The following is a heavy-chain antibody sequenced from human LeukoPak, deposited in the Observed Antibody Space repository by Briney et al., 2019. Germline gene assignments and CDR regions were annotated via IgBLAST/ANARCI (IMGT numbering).Heavy chain of an antibody. CDR3: ARYALVGASSYGMDV. J-gene: IGHJ6*02. CDR1: GGSISSWY. Sequence: SETLSLTCTVSGGSISSWYWSWIRQPPGKGLEWIGYIYDSGSTNYNPSLKSRVTISVDTSKNQFSLKLSSVTAADTAVYYCARYALVGASSYGMDVWGQGTTVTVSS. V-gene: IGHV4-59*08. D-gene: IGHD1-26*01. CDR2: IYDSGST.